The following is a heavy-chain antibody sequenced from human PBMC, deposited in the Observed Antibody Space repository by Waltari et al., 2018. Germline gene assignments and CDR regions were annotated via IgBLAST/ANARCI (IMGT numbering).Heavy chain of an antibody. Sequence: EVQLVESGGGLVKPGGSLRLSCAASGFTFSNAWMSWVRQAPGKGLEWVGRMKSKTDGGTTDYAAPVKGRFTISRDDSKNTLYLQMNSLKAEDTAVYYCTTAAPYSYGTFDYWGQGTLVTVSS. CDR1: GFTFSNAW. J-gene: IGHJ4*02. V-gene: IGHV3-15*01. CDR3: TTAAPYSYGTFDY. D-gene: IGHD5-18*01. CDR2: MKSKTDGGTT.